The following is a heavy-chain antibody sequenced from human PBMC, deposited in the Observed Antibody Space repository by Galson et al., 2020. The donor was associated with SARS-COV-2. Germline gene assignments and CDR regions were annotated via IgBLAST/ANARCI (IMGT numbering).Heavy chain of an antibody. V-gene: IGHV4-39*01. D-gene: IGHD3-3*01. CDR3: ARPRSPLGYEVVS. CDR2: VYYSGTT. CDR1: GGSINIGSHY. Sequence: SETLSLTCTVSGGSINIGSHYWGWIRQPPGKGLEWIGTVYYSGTTYYNPSLKSRVAISVDTSKNQFFLNLNSLTAADTAVYYCARPRSPLGYEVVSWGRGTLVTVSS. J-gene: IGHJ5*01.